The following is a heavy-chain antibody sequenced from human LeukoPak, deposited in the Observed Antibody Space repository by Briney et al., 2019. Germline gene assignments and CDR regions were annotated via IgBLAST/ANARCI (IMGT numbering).Heavy chain of an antibody. V-gene: IGHV1-69*05. Sequence: SVKVSCKASGGTFSSYAISWVRQAPGQGLEWMGGIIPIFGTANYAQKFQGRVTITTDESTSTAYMELSSLRSEDTAVYYCAREPPYCSSTSCPLDYWGQGTLVTVSS. CDR1: GGTFSSYA. D-gene: IGHD2-2*01. CDR3: AREPPYCSSTSCPLDY. J-gene: IGHJ4*02. CDR2: IIPIFGTA.